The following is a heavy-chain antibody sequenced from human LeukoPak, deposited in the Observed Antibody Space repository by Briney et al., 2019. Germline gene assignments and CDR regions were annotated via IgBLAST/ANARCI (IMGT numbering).Heavy chain of an antibody. J-gene: IGHJ4*02. CDR2: IYYGGST. CDR1: GGSISSSSYY. Sequence: SETLSLTCTVSGGSISSSSYYWDWIRQPPGKGLEWIGSIYYGGSTYYNPSLKSRVTISVDTSKNQFSLKLSSVTAADTAVYYCASTAAAGAMEFDYWGQGTLVTVSS. CDR3: ASTAAAGAMEFDY. D-gene: IGHD6-13*01. V-gene: IGHV4-39*07.